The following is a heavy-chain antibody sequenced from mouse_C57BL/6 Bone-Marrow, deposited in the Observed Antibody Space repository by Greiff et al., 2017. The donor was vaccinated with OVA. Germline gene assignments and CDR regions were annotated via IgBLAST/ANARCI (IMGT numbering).Heavy chain of an antibody. CDR2: IDPENGDT. V-gene: IGHV14-4*01. CDR1: GSNFKDDY. D-gene: IGHD2-1*01. Sequence: EVQLQQSGAELVRPGASVKLSCTASGSNFKDDYMHWVKQRPEQGLEWIGWIDPENGDTEYASKFQGKATIAADTSSNTAYLQLSSLTSEDTAVYYCTSYGNFDYWGQGTTLTVSS. J-gene: IGHJ2*01. CDR3: TSYGNFDY.